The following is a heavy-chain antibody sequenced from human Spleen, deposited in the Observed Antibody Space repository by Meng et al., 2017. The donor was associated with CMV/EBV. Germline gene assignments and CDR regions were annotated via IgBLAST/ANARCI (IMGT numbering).Heavy chain of an antibody. CDR2: INPNSGGT. CDR3: ARGPRYCSRGSCYQDF. Sequence: GYTFRGYYIHWVRQAPGQGLEWMGWINPNSGGTNSPQKFQGRITMTRDTSISTAYMELRRLRSDDTAVYFCARGPRYCSRGSCYQDFWGQGTLVTVSS. CDR1: GYTFRGYY. D-gene: IGHD2-15*01. J-gene: IGHJ4*02. V-gene: IGHV1-2*02.